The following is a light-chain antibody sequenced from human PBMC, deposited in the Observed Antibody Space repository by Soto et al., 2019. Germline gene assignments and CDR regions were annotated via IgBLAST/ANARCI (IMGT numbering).Light chain of an antibody. CDR3: ETWDSNTRV. V-gene: IGLV4-60*03. CDR2: LEGSGSY. Sequence: QAVVTQSSSASASLGSSVKLTCTLNSGHSSYNIAWHQQQPGKAPRYLMKLEGSGSYNKGSEVPDRFSGSSSGADRYLTISNLQSEDEADYYCETWDSNTRVYGGGTKVTVL. CDR1: SGHSSYN. J-gene: IGLJ3*02.